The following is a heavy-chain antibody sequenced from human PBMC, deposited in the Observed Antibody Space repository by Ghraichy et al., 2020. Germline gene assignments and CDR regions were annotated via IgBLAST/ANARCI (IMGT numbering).Heavy chain of an antibody. D-gene: IGHD6-19*01. CDR3: ARLVEEQWLVRGAADY. CDR1: GYTFTSYG. V-gene: IGHV1-18*04. CDR2: ISAYNGNT. J-gene: IGHJ4*02. Sequence: ASVKVSCKASGYTFTSYGISWVRQAPGQGLEWMGWISAYNGNTNYAQKLQGRVTMTTDTSTSTAYMELRSLRSDDTAVYYGARLVEEQWLVRGAADYWGQGTLVTVSS.